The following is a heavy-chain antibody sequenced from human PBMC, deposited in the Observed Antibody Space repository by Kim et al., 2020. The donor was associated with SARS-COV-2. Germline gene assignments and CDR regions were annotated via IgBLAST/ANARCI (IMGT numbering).Heavy chain of an antibody. CDR2: IIPIFGTA. CDR3: AREGGSGYEPLASEYFDL. V-gene: IGHV1-69*13. Sequence: SVKVSCKASGGTFSSYAISWVRQAPGQGLEWMGGIIPIFGTANYAQKFQGRVTITADESTSTAYMELSSLRSEDTAVYYCAREGGSGYEPLASEYFDLWGRGTLVTVSS. D-gene: IGHD5-12*01. CDR1: GGTFSSYA. J-gene: IGHJ2*01.